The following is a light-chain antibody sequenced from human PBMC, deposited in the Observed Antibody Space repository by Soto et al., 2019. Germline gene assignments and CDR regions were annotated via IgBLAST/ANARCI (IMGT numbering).Light chain of an antibody. J-gene: IGKJ2*01. CDR3: QQYNSYPYT. CDR1: QSISSW. CDR2: DAS. Sequence: DIQMTQSPSTLSASVGDRVTITCRASQSISSWLAWYQQKPGKAPKLLIYDASSLESGVPSRFCGSGSGTEFTLTIINLQPYEFATYYCQQYNSYPYTLGQGTKQEIK. V-gene: IGKV1-5*01.